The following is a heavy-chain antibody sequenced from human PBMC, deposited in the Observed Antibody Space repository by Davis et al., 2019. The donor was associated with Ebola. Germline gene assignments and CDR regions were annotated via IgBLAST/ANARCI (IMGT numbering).Heavy chain of an antibody. CDR1: GYTFTSYA. D-gene: IGHD3-3*01. CDR3: ARDPRHYDFWSRQYYYYGMDV. J-gene: IGHJ6*04. V-gene: IGHV1-3*01. CDR2: INAGNGNT. Sequence: ASVKVSCKASGYTFTSYAMHWVRQAPGQRLEWMGWINAGNGNTKYSQKFQGRVTITRDTSASTAYMELSSLRSEDTAVYYCARDPRHYDFWSRQYYYYGMDVWGKGTTVTVSS.